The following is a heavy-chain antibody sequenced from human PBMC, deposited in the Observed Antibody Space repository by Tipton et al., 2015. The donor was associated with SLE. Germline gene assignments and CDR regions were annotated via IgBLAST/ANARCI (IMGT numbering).Heavy chain of an antibody. D-gene: IGHD6-13*01. J-gene: IGHJ6*03. CDR2: IWYDGSNK. Sequence: QVQLVQSGGGVVQPGRSLRLSCAASGFTFSSYDMHWVRQAPGRGLEWVAVIWYDGSNKYYADSVKGRFTISRDNSKNTLYLQMNSLRAEDTAVYYCARDPQQQLASYYYYYMDVWGKGATVTVSS. V-gene: IGHV3-33*01. CDR1: GFTFSSYD. CDR3: ARDPQQQLASYYYYYMDV.